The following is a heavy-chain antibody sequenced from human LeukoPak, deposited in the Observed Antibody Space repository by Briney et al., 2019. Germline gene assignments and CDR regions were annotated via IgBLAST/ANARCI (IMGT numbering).Heavy chain of an antibody. Sequence: SVKVSCKASGYTFTGYYMHWVRQAPGHGLEWMGWINPNSGGTNYAQNFQGGVIMARDTSISTAYMELSRLRSDDTAVDYCARAQDIVVMVAATLDFDYWGQGTLVTVSS. CDR2: INPNSGGT. V-gene: IGHV1-2*02. CDR1: GYTFTGYY. CDR3: ARAQDIVVMVAATLDFDY. D-gene: IGHD2-15*01. J-gene: IGHJ4*02.